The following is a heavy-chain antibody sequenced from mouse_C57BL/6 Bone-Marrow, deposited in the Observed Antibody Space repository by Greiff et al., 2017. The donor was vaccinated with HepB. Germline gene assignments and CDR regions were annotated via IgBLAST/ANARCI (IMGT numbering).Heavy chain of an antibody. Sequence: QVQLQHSGAELARPGASVKLSCKASGYTFTSYGISWVKQRTGQGLEWIGEIYPRSGNTYYNEKFKGKATLTADKSSSTAYMELRSLTSEDSAVYFCARDRFAYWGQGTLVTVSA. V-gene: IGHV1-81*01. J-gene: IGHJ3*01. CDR1: GYTFTSYG. CDR3: ARDRFAY. CDR2: IYPRSGNT.